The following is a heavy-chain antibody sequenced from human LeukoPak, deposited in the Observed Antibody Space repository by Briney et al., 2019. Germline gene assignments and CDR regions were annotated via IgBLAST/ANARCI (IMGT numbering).Heavy chain of an antibody. CDR3: ARDIDNYGSGSYGAFDI. D-gene: IGHD3-10*01. V-gene: IGHV1-69*05. Sequence: SVKVSCKASGGTFSSYAISWVRQAPGQGLEWVGGIIPIFGTANYAQKFQGRVTITTDESTSTAYMELSSLRSEDTAVYYCARDIDNYGSGSYGAFDIWGQGTMVTVSS. CDR1: GGTFSSYA. CDR2: IIPIFGTA. J-gene: IGHJ3*02.